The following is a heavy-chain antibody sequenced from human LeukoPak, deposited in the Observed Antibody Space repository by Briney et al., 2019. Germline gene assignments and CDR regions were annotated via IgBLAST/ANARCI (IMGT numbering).Heavy chain of an antibody. CDR2: GDYSGAT. CDR3: AVSAAALFDP. J-gene: IGHJ5*02. Sequence: SETLSLTCTASSDSFSSVKDYWAWIRQPPGKGLEWIASGDYSGATYYNPSLESRVAISADMSKNQISLKLSSVTAADTAVYYCAVSAAALFDPWGQGTLVTVSS. CDR1: SDSFSSVKDY. D-gene: IGHD6-6*01. V-gene: IGHV4-39*07.